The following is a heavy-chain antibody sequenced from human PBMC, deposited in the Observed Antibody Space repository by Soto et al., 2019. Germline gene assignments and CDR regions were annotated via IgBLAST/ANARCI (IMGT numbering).Heavy chain of an antibody. J-gene: IGHJ5*02. CDR1: GYIFTSYG. D-gene: IGHD3-3*01. Sequence: GASVKVSCKASGYIFTSYGITWVRQAPGQGLEWMGWISAYNGNTNYAQKVQGRVTMTTDTSTTTAYMELRSLRSDDTAVYYCARVPFGVVPNNWFDPWGQGTLVTVSS. V-gene: IGHV1-18*01. CDR3: ARVPFGVVPNNWFDP. CDR2: ISAYNGNT.